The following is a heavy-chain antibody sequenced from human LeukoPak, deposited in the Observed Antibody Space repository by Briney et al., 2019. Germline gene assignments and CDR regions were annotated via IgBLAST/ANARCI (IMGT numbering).Heavy chain of an antibody. D-gene: IGHD5-18*01. J-gene: IGHJ4*02. Sequence: GASVKVSCKASGYTFTSYGISWVRQAPGQGLEWMGWISAYNGNTNYAQKFQGRVTMTTDTSTSTAYMELRSLRSDDTAVYYCARDLTAMVYPPPFDYWGQGTLVTVSS. CDR1: GYTFTSYG. CDR2: ISAYNGNT. CDR3: ARDLTAMVYPPPFDY. V-gene: IGHV1-18*01.